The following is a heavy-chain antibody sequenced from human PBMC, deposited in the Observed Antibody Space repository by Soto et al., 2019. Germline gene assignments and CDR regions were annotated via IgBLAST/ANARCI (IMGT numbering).Heavy chain of an antibody. Sequence: SGPTLVNPTQTLTLTCTFSWFSLSTSVIFVSLILQPPGNSLEWLALIDWDDDKYYSTSLNTMLTISKYTSKNQVFLTMTNMYXVXAATXXCARTLGYSYGQLNYYYMDVWGKGTTVTVSS. CDR2: IDWDDDK. D-gene: IGHD5-18*01. CDR1: WFSLSTSVIF. V-gene: IGHV2-70*01. CDR3: ARTLGYSYGQLNYYYMDV. J-gene: IGHJ6*03.